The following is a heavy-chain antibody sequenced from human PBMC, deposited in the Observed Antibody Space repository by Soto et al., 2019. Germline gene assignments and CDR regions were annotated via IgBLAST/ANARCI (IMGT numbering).Heavy chain of an antibody. J-gene: IGHJ6*02. CDR2: MNPNSGNT. V-gene: IGHV1-8*01. D-gene: IGHD2-2*01. CDR3: ARGIVLVPAAYYYYGMDV. Sequence: QVQLVQSWAEVKKPGASVKVSCKASGYTFTSYDINWVRQATGQGLEWMGWMNPNSGNTGYAQKFQGRVTMSRNTSISTAYIELSSLRSEDTAVYYCARGIVLVPAAYYYYGMDVWGQGTTVTVSS. CDR1: GYTFTSYD.